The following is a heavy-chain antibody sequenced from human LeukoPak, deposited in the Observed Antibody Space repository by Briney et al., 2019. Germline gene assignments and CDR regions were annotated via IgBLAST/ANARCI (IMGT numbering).Heavy chain of an antibody. CDR2: IIPIFGTA. CDR1: GGTFSSYA. D-gene: IGHD3-22*01. J-gene: IGHJ4*02. V-gene: IGHV1-69*13. Sequence: SVKVSCKASGGTFSSYAISWVRQAPGQGLEWMGGIIPIFGTANYAQKFQGRVTITADESTSTAYMELGSLRSEDTAVYYCARYFDYYYDSSCYYGYWGQGTLVTVSS. CDR3: ARYFDYYYDSSCYYGY.